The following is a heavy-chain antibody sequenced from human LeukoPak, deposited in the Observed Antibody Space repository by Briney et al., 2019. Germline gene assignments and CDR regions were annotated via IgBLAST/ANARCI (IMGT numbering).Heavy chain of an antibody. CDR1: GFTFGDYA. CDR3: AKSSAHWYFDL. D-gene: IGHD6-25*01. J-gene: IGHJ2*01. Sequence: PGGSLKLSCAASGFTFGDYAMHWVRQAPGKGLECVSSISWNSGNKEFVDSVKGRFTISRDNSKKSLYLHMNSLRPEDTALYYCAKSSAHWYFDLWGRGTLVVVS. CDR2: ISWNSGNK. V-gene: IGHV3-9*01.